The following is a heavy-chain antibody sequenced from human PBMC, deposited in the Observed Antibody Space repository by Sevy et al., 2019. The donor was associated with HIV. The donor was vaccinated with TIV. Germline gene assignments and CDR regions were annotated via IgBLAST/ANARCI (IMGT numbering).Heavy chain of an antibody. J-gene: IGHJ4*02. V-gene: IGHV4-30-4*01. CDR3: ARAAATRIAYDYVWGSPDY. CDR2: IYYSGST. Sequence: SETLSLTCTVSGGSISSGDYYWSWIRQPPGKGLEWIGYIYYSGSTYYNPSLKSRVTISVDTSKYQFSLKLSSVTAADTAVYYCARAAATRIAYDYVWGSPDYWGQGTLVTVSS. D-gene: IGHD3-16*01. CDR1: GGSISSGDYY.